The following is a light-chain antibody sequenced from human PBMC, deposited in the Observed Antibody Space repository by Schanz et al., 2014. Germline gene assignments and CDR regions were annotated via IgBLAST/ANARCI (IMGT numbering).Light chain of an antibody. CDR2: DVS. Sequence: QSALTQPASVSGSPGQSITISCTGTSSDVGGYKYVSWYQHHPGKAPKLMIYDVSYRPSGVSNRFSGSKSGNTASLTISGLQAEDEADYYCSSYTSSSSYVFGTGTKVTVL. CDR3: SSYTSSSSYV. J-gene: IGLJ1*01. V-gene: IGLV2-14*03. CDR1: SSDVGGYKY.